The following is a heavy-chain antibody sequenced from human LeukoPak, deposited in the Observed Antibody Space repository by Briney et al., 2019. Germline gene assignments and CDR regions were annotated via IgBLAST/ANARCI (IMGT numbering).Heavy chain of an antibody. CDR1: GGSISSGDYY. CDR3: ARGSVDIVATIGGGYYYYYMDV. D-gene: IGHD5-12*01. J-gene: IGHJ6*03. V-gene: IGHV4-30-4*08. Sequence: TSETLSLTXTVSGGSISSGDYYWSWISQPPGKGLEWIGYIYYSGSTYYNPSLKSRVTISVDTSKNQFSLKLSSVTAADTAVYYCARGSVDIVATIGGGYYYYYMDVWGKGTTVTVSS. CDR2: IYYSGST.